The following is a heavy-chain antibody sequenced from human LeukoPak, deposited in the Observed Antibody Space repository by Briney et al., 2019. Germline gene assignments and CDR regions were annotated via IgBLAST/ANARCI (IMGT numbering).Heavy chain of an antibody. Sequence: ASVKVSCKASGYTFTAYSMHWVRQAPGQGLEWVGWINPNSGGTNYAQKFQGRVTMTRDTSISTAYMELSGLRSDDTAVYYCAKDWKESDAHGWFDPWGQGTLVTVSS. CDR3: AKDWKESDAHGWFDP. V-gene: IGHV1-2*02. CDR2: INPNSGGT. J-gene: IGHJ5*02. CDR1: GYTFTAYS. D-gene: IGHD1-1*01.